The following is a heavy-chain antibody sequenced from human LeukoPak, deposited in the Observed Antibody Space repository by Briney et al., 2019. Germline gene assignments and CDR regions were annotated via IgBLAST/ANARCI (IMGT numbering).Heavy chain of an antibody. CDR3: ARAVAYSSGYYSTTYYFDY. Sequence: PSETLSLTCTVSGGSISSGGYYWSWIRQHPGKGLEWIGYIYYSGSTYYNPSLKSRVTISVDTSKNQFSLKLSSVTAADTAVYYCARAVAYSSGYYSTTYYFDYWGQGTLVTVSS. J-gene: IGHJ4*02. D-gene: IGHD3-22*01. CDR2: IYYSGST. CDR1: GGSISSGGYY. V-gene: IGHV4-31*03.